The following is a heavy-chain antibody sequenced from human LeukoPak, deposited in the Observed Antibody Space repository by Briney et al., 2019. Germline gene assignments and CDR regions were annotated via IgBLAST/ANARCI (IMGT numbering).Heavy chain of an antibody. V-gene: IGHV3-30*04. CDR3: ARDPPSSAAQLDY. J-gene: IGHJ4*02. D-gene: IGHD6-13*01. Sequence: PGRSLRLSCAASGFTFSSYVMHWVRQAPGKGLEWVAIISYDGSNEYYADSVKGRFTISRDSAKNSLYLQMNSLRAEDTAVYYCARDPPSSAAQLDYWGQGTLVTVSS. CDR1: GFTFSSYV. CDR2: ISYDGSNE.